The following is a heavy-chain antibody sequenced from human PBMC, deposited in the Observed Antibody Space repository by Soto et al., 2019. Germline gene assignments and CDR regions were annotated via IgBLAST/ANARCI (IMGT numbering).Heavy chain of an antibody. CDR1: GYSFAGYW. J-gene: IGHJ4*02. D-gene: IGHD3-22*01. CDR2: IDPSDSQT. CDR3: ARQTHDPDSPTTFPYSFDS. Sequence: GESLKISCKGSGYSFAGYWITWVRQMPGKGLEWMGRIDPSDSQTYYSPSFRGHVTISAAKSITTVFLQWSSLRASDTAMYYCARQTHDPDSPTTFPYSFDSWGQGTLVTVSS. V-gene: IGHV5-10-1*01.